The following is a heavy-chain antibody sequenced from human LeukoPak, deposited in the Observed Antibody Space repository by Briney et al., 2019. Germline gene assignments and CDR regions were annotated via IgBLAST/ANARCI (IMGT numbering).Heavy chain of an antibody. Sequence: SETLSLTCDVSGGSISSGLYSWSWIRQPLGKGLEWIGDIYHTGSTYYNPSLKSRVTISVDTSKNQFSLRLSSVTAADTAVYYCARLQYCSGTSCYWFDPWGQGTLVTVSS. V-gene: IGHV4-30-2*01. D-gene: IGHD2-2*01. CDR1: GGSISSGLYS. CDR2: IYHTGST. J-gene: IGHJ5*02. CDR3: ARLQYCSGTSCYWFDP.